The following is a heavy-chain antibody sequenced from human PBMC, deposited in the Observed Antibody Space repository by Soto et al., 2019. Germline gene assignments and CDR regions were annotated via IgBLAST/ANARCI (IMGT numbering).Heavy chain of an antibody. J-gene: IGHJ5*02. CDR2: IIPIFGTA. CDR1: GGTFSSYA. D-gene: IGHD6-13*01. CDR3: ARDSSSWQKDNWFDP. V-gene: IGHV1-69*12. Sequence: QVQLVQSGAEVKKPGSSVKVSCKASGGTFSSYAISWVRQAPGQGLEWMGGIIPIFGTANYAQKFQGRVTSXXDXAXXKAYMELSSLRSEDTAVYYCARDSSSWQKDNWFDPWGQGTLVTVSS.